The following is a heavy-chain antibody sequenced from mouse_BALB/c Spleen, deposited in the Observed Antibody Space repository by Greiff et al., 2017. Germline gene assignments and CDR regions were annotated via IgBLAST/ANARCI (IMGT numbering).Heavy chain of an antibody. J-gene: IGHJ4*01. CDR1: GYSITSCYY. CDR2: ISYDGSN. CDR3: ALTGGWAMDD. Sequence: EVQLQQSGPGLVKPSQSLSLTCSVTGYSITSCYYWTWIRHFPGNKLEWMGYISYDGSNNYNPSLKNRISITRDTSKNQFFLKLNSVTTEDTATYYCALTGGWAMDDWGQGTSVTVSS. D-gene: IGHD4-1*01. V-gene: IGHV3-6*02.